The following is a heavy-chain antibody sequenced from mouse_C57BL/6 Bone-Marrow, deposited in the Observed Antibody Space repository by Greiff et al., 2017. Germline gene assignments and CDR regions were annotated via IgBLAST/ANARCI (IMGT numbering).Heavy chain of an antibody. Sequence: EVQLVESGGDLVKPGGSLKLSCAASGFTFSSYGMSWVRQTPDKRLEWVATISSGGSYTYYPDSVKGRFTISRDNAKNTLYLQMSSLKSEDTAMYYCAIYGSMWIAYWGQGTLVTVSA. CDR2: ISSGGSYT. V-gene: IGHV5-6*01. D-gene: IGHD1-1*01. J-gene: IGHJ3*01. CDR3: AIYGSMWIAY. CDR1: GFTFSSYG.